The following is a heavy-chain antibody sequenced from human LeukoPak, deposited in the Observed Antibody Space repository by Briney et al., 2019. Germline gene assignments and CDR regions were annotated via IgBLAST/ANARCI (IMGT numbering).Heavy chain of an antibody. Sequence: PSQTLSLTCTVSGGSISSGSYYWSWIRQPAGKGLEWIGRIYTSGSTSYNPSLKSRVTISVDTSKNQFSLKLSSVTAADTAVYYCASSIAARDDAFDIWGQGTMVTVSS. CDR3: ASSIAARDDAFDI. V-gene: IGHV4-61*02. CDR2: IYTSGST. D-gene: IGHD6-6*01. CDR1: GGSISSGSYY. J-gene: IGHJ3*02.